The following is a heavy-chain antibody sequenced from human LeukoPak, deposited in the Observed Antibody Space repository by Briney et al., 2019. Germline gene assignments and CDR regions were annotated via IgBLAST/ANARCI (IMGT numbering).Heavy chain of an antibody. CDR2: INPNSGGT. J-gene: IGHJ4*02. CDR3: ATARFGELLLLAY. V-gene: IGHV1-2*06. Sequence: ASVKVSCKASGYTFTGYYMHWVRQAPGQGLEWMGRINPNSGGTNYAQKFQGRVTMTRDTSISTAYMELSSLRSEDTAVYYCATARFGELLLLAYWGQGTLVTVSS. CDR1: GYTFTGYY. D-gene: IGHD3-10*01.